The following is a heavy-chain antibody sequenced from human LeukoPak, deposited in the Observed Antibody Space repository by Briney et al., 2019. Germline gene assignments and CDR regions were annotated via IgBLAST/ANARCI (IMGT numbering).Heavy chain of an antibody. CDR3: ARVSLYDYVWGSYRPYNGMDV. CDR1: GGSISSGGYS. V-gene: IGHV4-31*03. D-gene: IGHD3-16*02. CDR2: IDYSGIT. J-gene: IGHJ6*02. Sequence: SETLSLTCSVSGGSISSGGYSWSWIRQHPGKGLEWIGYIDYSGITYYNPSLKSRVTISVDTSKNQFSLKLSSVTAADTAVYYCARVSLYDYVWGSYRPYNGMDVWGQGTTVTVSS.